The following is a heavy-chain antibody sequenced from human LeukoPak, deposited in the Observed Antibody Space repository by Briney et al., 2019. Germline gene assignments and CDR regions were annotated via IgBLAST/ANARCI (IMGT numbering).Heavy chain of an antibody. J-gene: IGHJ4*02. Sequence: SETLSLTCTVSGNSVNSRDFYWNWIRQPPGKGLEWLGEVYYSGSSYPNPSLRSRLTLSLDMSKNQFSLRVTSMSAADTAVYFCARRLSWGEYRFDYWGQGTLVTVSS. CDR3: ARRLSWGEYRFDY. CDR2: VYYSGSS. V-gene: IGHV4-30-4*01. CDR1: GNSVNSRDFY. D-gene: IGHD3-16*01.